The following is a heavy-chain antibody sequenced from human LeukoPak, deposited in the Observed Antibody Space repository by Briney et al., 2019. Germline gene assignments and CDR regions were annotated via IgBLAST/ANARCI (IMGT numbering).Heavy chain of an antibody. CDR1: GFTFSRFS. D-gene: IGHD5-12*01. V-gene: IGHV3-48*04. CDR2: ISSSSSTI. J-gene: IGHJ4*02. Sequence: GGSLRLSCAASGFTFSRFSMHWVRQLPGKGLEWIAYISSSSSTIYYADTVKGRFTISRDNAKNSLYLQMNTLRAEDTAVYYCARGGKKYFDYWGQGTQVTVSS. CDR3: ARGGKKYFDY.